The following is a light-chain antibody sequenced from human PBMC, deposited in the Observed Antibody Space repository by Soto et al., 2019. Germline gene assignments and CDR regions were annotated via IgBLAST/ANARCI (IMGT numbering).Light chain of an antibody. J-gene: IGLJ1*01. CDR2: EVS. CDR3: CSYAGSNNYV. V-gene: IGLV2-8*01. CDR1: SSAVGGYKY. Sequence: QSVLTQPPSASGSFGQSVTISCTGTSSAVGGYKYVSWYQQHPGKAPKLMIYEVSKRPSGVPDRFSGSKSGNTASLTVSGLQAEDEADYYCCSYAGSNNYVFGSGTKVTVL.